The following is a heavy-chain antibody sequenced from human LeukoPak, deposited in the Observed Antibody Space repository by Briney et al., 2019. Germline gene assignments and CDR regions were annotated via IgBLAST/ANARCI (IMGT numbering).Heavy chain of an antibody. CDR2: INPKSGGT. D-gene: IGHD1-20*01. Sequence: GASVKVSCKASGPTFTDFYMHWVRQAPGQGLEWMGWINPKSGGTKYAQKFQDTVTMTRDTSINTAYLEVSSLRSDDTAVYYCARAGISASGEFDPWGQRTLVTVSS. V-gene: IGHV1-2*02. J-gene: IGHJ5*02. CDR3: ARAGISASGEFDP. CDR1: GPTFTDFY.